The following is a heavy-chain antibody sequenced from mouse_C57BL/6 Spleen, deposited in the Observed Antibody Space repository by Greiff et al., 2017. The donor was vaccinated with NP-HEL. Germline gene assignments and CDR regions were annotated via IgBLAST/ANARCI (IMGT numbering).Heavy chain of an antibody. Sequence: QVQLKESGPELVKPGASVKISCKASGYAFSSSWMNWVKQRPGKGLEWIGRIYPGDGDTNYNGKFKGKATLTADKSSSPAYMQLRSLTSEDCAVYVGAPWVVAKNLAYWGQGTLVTVSA. J-gene: IGHJ3*01. CDR2: IYPGDGDT. CDR3: APWVVAKNLAY. D-gene: IGHD1-1*01. CDR1: GYAFSSSW. V-gene: IGHV1-82*01.